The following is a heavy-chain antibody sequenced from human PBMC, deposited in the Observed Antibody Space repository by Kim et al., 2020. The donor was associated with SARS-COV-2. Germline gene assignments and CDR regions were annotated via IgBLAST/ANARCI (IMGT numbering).Heavy chain of an antibody. CDR2: IYYSGST. D-gene: IGHD3-9*01. CDR3: ARRSSVDYDILTGYYASYYFDY. V-gene: IGHV4-59*01. Sequence: SETLSLTCTVSGGSISSYYWSWIRQPPGKGLEWIGYIYYSGSTNYNPSLKSRVTISVDTSKNQFSLKLSSVTAADTAVYYCARRSSVDYDILTGYYASYYFDYWGQGTLVTVSS. J-gene: IGHJ4*02. CDR1: GGSISSYY.